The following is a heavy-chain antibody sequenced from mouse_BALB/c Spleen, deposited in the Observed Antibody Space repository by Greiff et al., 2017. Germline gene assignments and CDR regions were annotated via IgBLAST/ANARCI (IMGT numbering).Heavy chain of an antibody. CDR2: IFPGTGTT. D-gene: IGHD2-1*01. CDR1: GYTFTSYW. Sequence: VKLQESGAELVKPGASVKLSCKTSGYTFTSYWIQWVKQRPGQGLGWIGEIFPGTGTTYYNEKFKGKATLTIDTSSSTAYMQLSSLTSEDSAVYFCAREGSPYGNYGDYWGQGTTLTVSS. V-gene: IGHV1S132*01. CDR3: AREGSPYGNYGDY. J-gene: IGHJ2*01.